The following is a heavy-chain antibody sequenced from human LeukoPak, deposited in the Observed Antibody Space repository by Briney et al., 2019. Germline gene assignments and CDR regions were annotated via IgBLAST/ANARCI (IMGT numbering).Heavy chain of an antibody. D-gene: IGHD6-6*01. Sequence: ASVKVSCKASGYTFTSYGISWVRQAPGQGLEWMGWISAFNGNTNYAQKLQGRVTMTTDTSTSTAYMELSSLRSEDTAVYYCARGGARSSSSHFDYWGQGTLVTVSS. V-gene: IGHV1-18*01. CDR1: GYTFTSYG. CDR3: ARGGARSSSSHFDY. CDR2: ISAFNGNT. J-gene: IGHJ4*02.